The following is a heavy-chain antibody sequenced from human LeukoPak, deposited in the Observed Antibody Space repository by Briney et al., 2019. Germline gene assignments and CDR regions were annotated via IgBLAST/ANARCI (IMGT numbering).Heavy chain of an antibody. V-gene: IGHV1-2*02. CDR1: GYTFTGYY. CDR3: ARASGGYYDFGAFDI. Sequence: ASVKVSCKASGYTFTGYYMHWVRQAPGQGLEWMGWINPNSGGTNYAQKFQGRVTMTRDTSISTAYMELSRLRSDDTAVYYCARASGGYYDFGAFDIWGRGTMVTVSS. D-gene: IGHD3-22*01. CDR2: INPNSGGT. J-gene: IGHJ3*02.